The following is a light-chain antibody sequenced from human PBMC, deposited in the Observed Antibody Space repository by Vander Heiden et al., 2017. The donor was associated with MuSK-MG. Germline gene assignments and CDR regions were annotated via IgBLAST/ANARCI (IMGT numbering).Light chain of an antibody. Sequence: EIVLTQSPGTLSLSQGERATLSCRASQSVSSSYLAWYQQKPGQAPSLLIYGASSRATGIPDRFSGSGSGTDFTLPISRLEPEDFAVYYCQQYGSSPGTFGHGTKVDIK. CDR2: GAS. J-gene: IGKJ3*01. V-gene: IGKV3-20*01. CDR3: QQYGSSPGT. CDR1: QSVSSSY.